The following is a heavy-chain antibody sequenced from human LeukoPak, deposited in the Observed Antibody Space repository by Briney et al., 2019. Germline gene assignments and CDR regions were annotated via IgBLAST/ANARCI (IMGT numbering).Heavy chain of an antibody. D-gene: IGHD5-18*01. CDR1: GGSISSGGYY. V-gene: IGHV4-39*07. J-gene: IGHJ4*02. Sequence: SQTLSLTCAVSGGSISSGGYYWGWIRQPPGKGLEWIGSVYYTGASYYNPSLKSRVTISVDTSKNQFSLNLSSVTAADTAVYYCGRGRAIYSYGSFFDYWGQGALVSVSS. CDR2: VYYTGAS. CDR3: GRGRAIYSYGSFFDY.